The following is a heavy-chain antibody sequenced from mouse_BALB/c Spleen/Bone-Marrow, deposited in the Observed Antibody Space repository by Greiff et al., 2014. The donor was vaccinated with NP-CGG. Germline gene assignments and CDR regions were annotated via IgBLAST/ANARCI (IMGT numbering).Heavy chain of an antibody. CDR1: GYTFSSYK. CDR3: ARGDGYDSYYFDY. D-gene: IGHD2-2*01. V-gene: IGHV1-12*01. J-gene: IGHJ2*01. CDR2: IYPGNGDT. Sequence: QGQLKESGAELGKPGASVKKSCQAFGYTFSSYKMHWGKQTPGQGLEWIGAIYPGNGDTSYNQKFKGKATLTADKSSSTAYMQLSSLTSEDSAVYYCARGDGYDSYYFDYWGQGTTLTVSS.